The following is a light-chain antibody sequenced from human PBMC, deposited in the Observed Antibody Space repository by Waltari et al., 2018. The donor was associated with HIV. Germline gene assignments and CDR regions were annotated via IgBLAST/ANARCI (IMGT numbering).Light chain of an antibody. CDR2: KDN. CDR1: VLAKKY. CDR3: YSVADNNKV. V-gene: IGLV3-27*01. J-gene: IGLJ3*02. Sequence: SYELTQPSSVSVFPGQTARITCSGDVLAKKYTRWFQQRPGQAPVLVLYKDNGRPSGIPERFAGSSSGTTVTLTISGAQVEDEADYYCYSVADNNKVFGGGTKLTVL.